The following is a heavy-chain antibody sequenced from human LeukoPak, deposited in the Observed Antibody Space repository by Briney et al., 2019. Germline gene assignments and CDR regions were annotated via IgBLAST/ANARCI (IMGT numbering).Heavy chain of an antibody. V-gene: IGHV3-21*01. J-gene: IGHJ4*02. D-gene: IGHD6-13*01. CDR2: ISSSSSYI. CDR1: GFSFSIYV. CDR3: AREGAAGYYFDY. Sequence: GGSLRPSCAASGFSFSIYVMNWVRQAPGKGLEWVSSISSSSSYIYYADSVKGRFTISRDNAKNSLYLQMNSLRAEDTAVYYCAREGAAGYYFDYWGEGTLVTASS.